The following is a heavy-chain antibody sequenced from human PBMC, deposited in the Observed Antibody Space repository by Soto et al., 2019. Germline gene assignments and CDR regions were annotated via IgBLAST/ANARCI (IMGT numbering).Heavy chain of an antibody. V-gene: IGHV3-23*01. CDR1: GFTFSSYA. D-gene: IGHD3-10*02. J-gene: IGHJ4*02. Sequence: GGSLRLSCAASGFTFSSYAMSWVRQAPGKGLEWVSAISGSGGSTYYADSVKGRFTISRDNSKNTLYLQMNSLRAEDTAVYYCAKDGPIFEELSPADPFDYWGQGTLVTVSS. CDR3: AKDGPIFEELSPADPFDY. CDR2: ISGSGGST.